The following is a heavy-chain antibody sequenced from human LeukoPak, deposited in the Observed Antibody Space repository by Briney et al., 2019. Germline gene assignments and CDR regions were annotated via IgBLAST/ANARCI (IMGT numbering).Heavy chain of an antibody. V-gene: IGHV3-15*01. CDR1: GFTFSNAW. J-gene: IGHJ6*02. CDR3: TTEVTMVRGEYGMDV. Sequence: GGSLRLSCAASGFTFSNAWMSWVRQAPGEGLEWVGRIKSKTDGGTTDYAAPVKGRFTISRDDSKDTLYLQMNSLKTEDTAVYYCTTEVTMVRGEYGMDVWGQGTTVTVSS. CDR2: IKSKTDGGTT. D-gene: IGHD3-10*01.